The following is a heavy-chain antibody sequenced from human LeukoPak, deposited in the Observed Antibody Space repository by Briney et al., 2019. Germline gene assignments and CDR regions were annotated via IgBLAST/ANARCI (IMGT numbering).Heavy chain of an antibody. J-gene: IGHJ4*02. D-gene: IGHD3-16*02. Sequence: SETLPLTCAVYGGSFSGYYWSWIRQPPGKGLEWIGEINHSGSTNYNPSLKSRVTISVDTSKNQFSLKLSSVTAADTAVYYCARRIGGVIVITRYYFDYWGQGTLVTVSS. V-gene: IGHV4-34*01. CDR1: GGSFSGYY. CDR2: INHSGST. CDR3: ARRIGGVIVITRYYFDY.